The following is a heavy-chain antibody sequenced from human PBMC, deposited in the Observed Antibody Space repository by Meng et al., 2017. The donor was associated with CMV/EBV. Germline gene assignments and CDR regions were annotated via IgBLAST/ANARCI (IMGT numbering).Heavy chain of an antibody. CDR2: IYYNGNT. D-gene: IGHD1-7*01. Sequence: SLTCTVSGDSISSGAYYWSLIRQLPGKGLEWIGFIYYNGNTYYNPALRSRVAISIHKSNHQFSLRLSCMTAADTAVYYCARDRTTHNFPYGMDVWGQGTTVTVSS. V-gene: IGHV4-31*03. CDR1: GDSISSGAYY. CDR3: ARDRTTHNFPYGMDV. J-gene: IGHJ6*02.